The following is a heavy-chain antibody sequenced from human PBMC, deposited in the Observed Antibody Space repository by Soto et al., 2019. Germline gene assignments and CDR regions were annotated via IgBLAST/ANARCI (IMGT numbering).Heavy chain of an antibody. Sequence: GGSLRLSCAASGFTFSSYGLHWVRQAPGKGLEWVAVIWYDGSNKYYADSVKGRFTISRDNSKNTLYLQMNSLRDEDTAVYYCARDFDYWGQGTLVTVSS. CDR1: GFTFSSYG. V-gene: IGHV3-33*01. CDR3: ARDFDY. J-gene: IGHJ4*02. CDR2: IWYDGSNK.